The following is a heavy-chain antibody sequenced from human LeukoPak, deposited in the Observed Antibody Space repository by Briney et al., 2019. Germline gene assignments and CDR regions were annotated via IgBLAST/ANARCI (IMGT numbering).Heavy chain of an antibody. V-gene: IGHV1-69*06. CDR3: ASGGVGGALDY. J-gene: IGHJ4*02. Sequence: ASVKVSCKASGGTFSNYAISWVRQAPGQGLEWMGGIIPIFGTANYAQKFQGRVTITADKSTSTAYMELSSLRSEDTAVYYCASGGVGGALDYWGQGTLVTVSS. CDR1: GGTFSNYA. CDR2: IIPIFGTA. D-gene: IGHD3-16*01.